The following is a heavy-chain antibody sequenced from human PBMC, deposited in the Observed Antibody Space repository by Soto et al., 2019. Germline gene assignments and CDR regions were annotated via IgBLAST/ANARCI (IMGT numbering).Heavy chain of an antibody. CDR3: ARVPDR. CDR1: GGNIISVGSA. Sequence: SETLSLTCTVSGGNIISVGSAWSWIRQPPGKGREWIGYIDHSGSTYYNPSLKGRVTISVDRSKNQFSLKLSSVTAADAAVHYCARVPDRWGQGTLVTVSS. CDR2: IDHSGST. J-gene: IGHJ5*02. D-gene: IGHD2-2*01. V-gene: IGHV4-30-2*01.